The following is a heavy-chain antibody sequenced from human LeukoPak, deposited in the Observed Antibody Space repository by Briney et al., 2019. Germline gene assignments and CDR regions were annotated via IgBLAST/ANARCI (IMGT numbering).Heavy chain of an antibody. CDR1: GFTFSSYS. Sequence: PGGSPRLSCAASGFTFSSYSMNWVRQAPGKGLEWVSYISSSSSTIYYADSVKGRFTISRDNAKNSLYLQMNSLRAEDTAVYYCTTTVVTPYFGYYYYMDVWGKGTTVTISS. CDR2: ISSSSSTI. V-gene: IGHV3-48*01. CDR3: TTTVVTPYFGYYYYMDV. J-gene: IGHJ6*03. D-gene: IGHD4-23*01.